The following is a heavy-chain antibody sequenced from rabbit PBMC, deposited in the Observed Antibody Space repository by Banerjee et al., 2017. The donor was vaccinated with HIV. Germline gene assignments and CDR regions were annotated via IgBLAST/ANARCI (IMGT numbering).Heavy chain of an antibody. J-gene: IGHJ6*01. CDR2: IYAGSSGSA. Sequence: QSLEESGGGLVQPEGSLTLTCTASGFSFSDSYCLSWVRQAPGKGPEWIGCIYAGSSGSANSASWAKGRFTISKTSSTTVTLQMTSLTAADTATYFCARDYDGSGGYGYTDLHLWGPGTLVTVS. D-gene: IGHD1-1*01. CDR1: GFSFSDSYC. V-gene: IGHV1S40*01. CDR3: ARDYDGSGGYGYTDLHL.